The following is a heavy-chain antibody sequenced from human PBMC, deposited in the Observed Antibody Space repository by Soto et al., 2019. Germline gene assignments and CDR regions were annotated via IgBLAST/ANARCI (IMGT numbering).Heavy chain of an antibody. Sequence: EVQLVESGGGVVRPGGSLRLSCAASGFTFDDYGMSWVRQAPGKGLEWVSGINWNGGSTGYADSVKGRFTISRDNAKNSLYRQMNSLRAEDTALYHCARGSGDYYYYYYMDVWGKGTTVTVSS. J-gene: IGHJ6*03. CDR2: INWNGGST. CDR3: ARGSGDYYYYYYMDV. CDR1: GFTFDDYG. V-gene: IGHV3-20*01. D-gene: IGHD3-10*01.